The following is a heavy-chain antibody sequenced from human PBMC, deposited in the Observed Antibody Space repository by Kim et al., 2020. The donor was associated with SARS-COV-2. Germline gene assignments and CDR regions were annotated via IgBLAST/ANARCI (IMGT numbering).Heavy chain of an antibody. CDR2: ISYDGSNK. Sequence: GGSLRLSCAASGFTFSSYGMHWVRQAQGKGLEWVAVISYDGSNKYYADSVKGRFTISRDNSKNTLYLQMNSLRAEDTAVYYCAKDFVVVPAAILYYGMDVWGQGTTVTVSS. D-gene: IGHD2-2*01. J-gene: IGHJ6*02. CDR1: GFTFSSYG. V-gene: IGHV3-30*18. CDR3: AKDFVVVPAAILYYGMDV.